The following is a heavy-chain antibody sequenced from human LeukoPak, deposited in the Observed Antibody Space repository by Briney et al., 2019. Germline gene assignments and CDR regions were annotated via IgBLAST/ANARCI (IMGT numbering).Heavy chain of an antibody. CDR3: TKVEVRGVNNWFDP. V-gene: IGHV3-23*01. CDR1: GFTFSSYA. CDR2: ISGSGGST. D-gene: IGHD3-10*01. J-gene: IGHJ5*02. Sequence: PGGSLRLSCAASGFTFSSYAMSWVRQAPGKGLEWVSAISGSGGSTYYADSVKGRFTISRDNSKNTLYLQMNSLRAEDTAVYYCTKVEVRGVNNWFDPWGQGTLVTVSS.